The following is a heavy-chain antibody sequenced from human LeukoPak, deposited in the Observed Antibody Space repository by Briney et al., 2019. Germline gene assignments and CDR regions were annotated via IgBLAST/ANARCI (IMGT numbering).Heavy chain of an antibody. V-gene: IGHV4-4*09. J-gene: IGHJ4*02. D-gene: IGHD2-21*02. Sequence: PSETLSLTCTVSGGSISSYYWSWIRQPPGKGLEWIGYIYTSGSTNYNPSLKSRVTISVDTSKNQFSLKLSSVTAADTAVYYCASNAYCGGDCLGWGQGALVTVSS. CDR3: ASNAYCGGDCLG. CDR2: IYTSGST. CDR1: GGSISSYY.